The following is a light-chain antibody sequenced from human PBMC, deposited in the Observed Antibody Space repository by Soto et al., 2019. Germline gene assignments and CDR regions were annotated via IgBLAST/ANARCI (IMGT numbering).Light chain of an antibody. CDR2: WAS. J-gene: IGKJ1*01. V-gene: IGKV4-1*01. CDR3: QQYYSAPQT. CDR1: QRGLYSSNNKNY. Sequence: DIVMTQSPDSLAVSLGERATINCKSSQRGLYSSNNKNYLAWYQQKPGQPPKLLIYWASTRESGVPDRFSDSGSGTDFTLTISSLQAEDVAVYYCQQYYSAPQTFGQGTKVEIK.